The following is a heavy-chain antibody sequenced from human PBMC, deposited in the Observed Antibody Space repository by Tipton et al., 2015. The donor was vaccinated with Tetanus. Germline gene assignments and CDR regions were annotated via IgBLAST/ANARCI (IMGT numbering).Heavy chain of an antibody. V-gene: IGHV3-23*01. D-gene: IGHD3-9*01. J-gene: IGHJ4*02. CDR2: ISSSGGST. CDR3: ASIGVVGGYFDWSESYPYFDY. Sequence: SLRLSCAASGFTFSSYAMSWVRQAPGKGLEWVSAISSSGGSTYYADSVKGRFTISRDNSKNTLYLQMNSLRAEDTAVYYCASIGVVGGYFDWSESYPYFDYWGQGTLVTVSS. CDR1: GFTFSSYA.